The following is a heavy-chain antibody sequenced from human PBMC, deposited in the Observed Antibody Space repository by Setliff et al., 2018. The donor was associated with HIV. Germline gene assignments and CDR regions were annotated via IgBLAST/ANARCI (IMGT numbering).Heavy chain of an antibody. V-gene: IGHV3-7*01. CDR1: GFTFSSYW. CDR2: IKQDGSEK. D-gene: IGHD6-6*01. Sequence: GGSLRLSCAASGFTFSSYWMSWVRQAPGKGLEWVANIKQDGSEKYYVDSVKGRFTISRDNAKNSLYLQMDSLRAEDTAAYYCAKDSSSGYYYYYLDVWGKGTTVTVSS. CDR3: AKDSSSGYYYYYLDV. J-gene: IGHJ6*03.